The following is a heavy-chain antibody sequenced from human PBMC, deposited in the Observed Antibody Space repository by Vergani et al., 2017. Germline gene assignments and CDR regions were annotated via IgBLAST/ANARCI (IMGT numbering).Heavy chain of an antibody. CDR1: GFTFSSYS. CDR3: AKEGQLNNWFDP. CDR2: ISYDGSNK. V-gene: IGHV3-30*18. D-gene: IGHD6-6*01. J-gene: IGHJ5*02. Sequence: VQLVESGGGLVKPGGSLRLSCAASGFTFSSYSMNWVRQAPGKGLEWVAVISYDGSNKYYADSVKGRFTISRDNSKNTLYLQMNSLRAEDTAVYYCAKEGQLNNWFDPWGQGTLVTVSS.